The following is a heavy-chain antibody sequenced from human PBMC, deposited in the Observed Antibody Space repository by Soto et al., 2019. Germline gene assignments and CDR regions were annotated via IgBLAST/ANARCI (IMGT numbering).Heavy chain of an antibody. D-gene: IGHD5-18*01. CDR2: INAGNGNT. V-gene: IGHV1-3*01. J-gene: IGHJ6*02. CDR1: GYTFTTYD. Sequence: ASVKVSCKASGYTFTTYDMHWVRQAPGQRLEWMGWINAGNGNTKYSQKFQGRVIITRDTSASTAYMELSSLRSEDTAVYYCARYRKQLWPPSDGMDFRGQWTKVTVS. CDR3: ARYRKQLWPPSDGMDF.